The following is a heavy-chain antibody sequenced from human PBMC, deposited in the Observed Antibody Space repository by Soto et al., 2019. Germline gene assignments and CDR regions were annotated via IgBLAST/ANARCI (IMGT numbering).Heavy chain of an antibody. V-gene: IGHV1-8*01. CDR2: MNPNSGNT. D-gene: IGHD3-9*01. J-gene: IGHJ4*02. CDR1: GYTFTSYD. Sequence: ASVKVSCKASGYTFTSYDINWVRHATGQGLEWMGWMNPNSGNTGYAQKFQGRVTMTRNTSISTAYMELSSLRSEDTAVYYCARGGGNDILTGPDYWGQGTLVTVSS. CDR3: ARGGGNDILTGPDY.